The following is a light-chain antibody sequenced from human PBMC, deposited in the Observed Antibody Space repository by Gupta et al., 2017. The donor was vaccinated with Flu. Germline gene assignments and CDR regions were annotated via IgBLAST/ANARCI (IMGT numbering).Light chain of an antibody. V-gene: IGKV1-39*01. J-gene: IGKJ3*01. CDR2: AAS. Sequence: EIQMTQSSSSLSASVVDRVTITCRASQSISSYLNWYQQKPGKAPKLLIYAASSLQSGVPSRFSGSGSGTDFTLTISRLQPEDFATYYCQQSYSTPLTFGHGTKVDIK. CDR1: QSISSY. CDR3: QQSYSTPLT.